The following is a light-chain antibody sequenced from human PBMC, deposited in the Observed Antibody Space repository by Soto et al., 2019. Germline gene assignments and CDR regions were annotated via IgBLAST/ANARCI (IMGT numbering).Light chain of an antibody. V-gene: IGKV1-5*03. Sequence: DIQMTQSPSTLSASVGDRVTITCRASQSISSRLAWYQQKPGKAPKLLIYKASSLESGVPSRFSGSGSGTEFTLTISSLQPDDFDTYYCQQYNSYPWTFGQGTKVEIK. CDR3: QQYNSYPWT. CDR2: KAS. J-gene: IGKJ1*01. CDR1: QSISSR.